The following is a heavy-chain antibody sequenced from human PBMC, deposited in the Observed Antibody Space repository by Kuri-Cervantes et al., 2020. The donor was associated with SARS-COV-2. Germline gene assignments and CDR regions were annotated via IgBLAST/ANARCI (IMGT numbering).Heavy chain of an antibody. CDR3: ARGSYYYHYYYMDV. CDR2: ISGYNGNT. J-gene: IGHJ6*03. CDR1: GYSFTSYD. Sequence: ASVKVSCKASGYSFTSYDINWVRQAPGQGLEWMGWISGYNGNTKFAQKLQGRVTMTTDTSTNTAYLEVRSLRSDDTAVYYCARGSYYYHYYYMDVWGKGTTVTVSS. V-gene: IGHV1-18*01.